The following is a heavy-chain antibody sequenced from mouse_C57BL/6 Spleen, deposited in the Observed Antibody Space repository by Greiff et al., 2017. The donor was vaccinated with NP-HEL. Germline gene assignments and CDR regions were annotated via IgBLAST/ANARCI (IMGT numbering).Heavy chain of an antibody. D-gene: IGHD6-1*01. CDR2: IYPGDGDT. V-gene: IGHV1-80*01. CDR1: GYAFSSYW. CDR3: ARLEPLYYDAREY. Sequence: VQLQQSGAELVKPGASVKISCKASGYAFSSYWMNWVKQRPGKGLEWIGQIYPGDGDTNYNGKFKGKATLTADKSSSTAYMQLSSLTSEDSAVYFCARLEPLYYDAREYLGQGTSVTGSS. J-gene: IGHJ4*01.